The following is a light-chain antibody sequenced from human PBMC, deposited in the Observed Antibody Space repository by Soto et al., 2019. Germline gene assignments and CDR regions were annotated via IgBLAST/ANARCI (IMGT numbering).Light chain of an antibody. CDR2: GAS. J-gene: IGKJ1*01. CDR1: QSVTSSD. CDR3: QQYGSSPST. Sequence: ESVLTQSPGTLSLSPGERGTLSCMASQSVTSSDLAWYQQKPGRAPRLLIYGASSRATGIPDRFSGSGSGTDFTLTIDRLEPEDFAVYYCQQYGSSPSTFGQGTKVDIK. V-gene: IGKV3-20*01.